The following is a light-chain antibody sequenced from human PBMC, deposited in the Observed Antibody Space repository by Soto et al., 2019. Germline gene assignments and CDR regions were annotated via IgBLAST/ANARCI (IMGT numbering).Light chain of an antibody. CDR3: QKYNSAPWT. CDR2: DAS. J-gene: IGKJ1*01. V-gene: IGKV1-33*01. CDR1: QNINNY. Sequence: DIQMTQSPSSLSASVGYRVTITCQASQNINNYLNWYQQKPGRAPKLLIYDASNLEAGVPSRFRGSGSGTDFTLTISSLQPEDVATYYCQKYNSAPWTFGQGTKV.